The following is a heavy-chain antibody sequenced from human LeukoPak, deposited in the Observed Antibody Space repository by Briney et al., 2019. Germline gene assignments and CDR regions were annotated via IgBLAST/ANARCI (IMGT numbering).Heavy chain of an antibody. CDR2: IYSGGST. J-gene: IGHJ4*02. V-gene: IGHV3-66*01. D-gene: IGHD3-22*01. CDR3: ARDRYYDSSGYPY. Sequence: GGSLRLSCAASGFTVSSNYMSWVRQAPGKGLEWVSVIYSGGSTYYADSVKGRFTISRDNSKNTLYLQMNSLRAEDTAAYYCARDRYYDSSGYPYWGQGTLVTVSS. CDR1: GFTVSSNY.